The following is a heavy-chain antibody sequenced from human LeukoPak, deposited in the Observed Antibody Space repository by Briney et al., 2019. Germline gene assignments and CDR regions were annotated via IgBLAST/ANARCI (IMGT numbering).Heavy chain of an antibody. CDR1: RGSISAYY. CDR2: IYYSGST. D-gene: IGHD2-15*01. J-gene: IGHJ5*01. Sequence: PSETLSLTCTVSRGSISAYYWSWIRRFPGKGLEWIGNIYYSGSTIYNPSLKSRLSISVETSRNQFSLKLRSVTTADTAVYFCAREYCSGGSCGWFDSWGQGTLVTVSS. CDR3: AREYCSGGSCGWFDS. V-gene: IGHV4-59*01.